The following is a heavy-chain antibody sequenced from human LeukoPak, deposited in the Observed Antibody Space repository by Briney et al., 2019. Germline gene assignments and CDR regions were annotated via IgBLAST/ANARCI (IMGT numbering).Heavy chain of an antibody. CDR3: AKDRDFWSGYPSYFDY. J-gene: IGHJ4*02. CDR2: ISYDGSNK. CDR1: GFTFSSYG. D-gene: IGHD3-3*01. V-gene: IGHV3-30*18. Sequence: TGRSLRLSCAASGFTFSSYGMHWVRQAPGKGLEWVAVISYDGSNKYYADSVKGRFTISRDNSKNTLYLQMNSLRAEDTAVYYCAKDRDFWSGYPSYFDYWGQGTLVTVSS.